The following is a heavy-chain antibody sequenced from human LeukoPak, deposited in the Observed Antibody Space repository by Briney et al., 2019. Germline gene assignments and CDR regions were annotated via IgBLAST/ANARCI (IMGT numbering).Heavy chain of an antibody. CDR1: GFTFSSYG. V-gene: IGHV3-23*01. CDR3: AKFGGVATT. J-gene: IGHJ5*02. CDR2: ISGSGGST. Sequence: GGSLGLSCADSGFTFSSYGMNWVRQAPGKGLEWVSAISGSGGSTYYADSVKGRFIISRDNSKNTLYLQMNSLRAEDTAVYYCAKFGGVATTWGQGTLVTVSS. D-gene: IGHD3-16*01.